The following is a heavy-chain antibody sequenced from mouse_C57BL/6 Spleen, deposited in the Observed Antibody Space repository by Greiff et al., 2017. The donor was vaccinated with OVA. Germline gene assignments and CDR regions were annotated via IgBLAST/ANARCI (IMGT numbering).Heavy chain of an antibody. V-gene: IGHV1-81*01. CDR2: IYPRSGNT. CDR3: ARRHDGYPYYYAMDY. Sequence: VQRVESGAELARPGASVKLSCKASGYTFTSYGISWVKQRTGQGLEWIGEIYPRSGNTYYNEKFKGKATLTADKSSSTAYMELRSLTSEDSAVYFCARRHDGYPYYYAMDYWGQGTSVTVSS. CDR1: GYTFTSYG. D-gene: IGHD2-3*01. J-gene: IGHJ4*01.